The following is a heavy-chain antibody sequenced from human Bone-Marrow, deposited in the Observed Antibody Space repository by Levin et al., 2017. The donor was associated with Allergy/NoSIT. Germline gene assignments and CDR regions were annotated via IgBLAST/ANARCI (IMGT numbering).Heavy chain of an antibody. V-gene: IGHV4-31*03. J-gene: IGHJ4*02. CDR2: IYYNGSP. CDR1: GGTISSADHY. Sequence: PSETLSLTCTVSGGTISSADHYWSWIRQLPGEGLEWLGSIYYNGSPYNNPSLQSRVTISVDTSKNQFFLKLSSVTAADSAVYYCASGRDAYKTGYWGQGTLVTVSS. CDR3: ASGRDAYKTGY. D-gene: IGHD5-24*01.